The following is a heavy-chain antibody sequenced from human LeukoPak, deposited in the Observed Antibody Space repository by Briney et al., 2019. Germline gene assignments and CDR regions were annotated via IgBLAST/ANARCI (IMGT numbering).Heavy chain of an antibody. CDR2: ISYDGSNK. V-gene: IGHV3-30*03. CDR1: GFTFSSYG. J-gene: IGHJ4*02. CDR3: ARERSGSYVGSGDY. D-gene: IGHD1-26*01. Sequence: GRSLRLSCAASGFTFSSYGMHWVRQAPGKGLEWVAVISYDGSNKYYADSVKGRFTISRDNSKNTLYLQMNSLRAEDTAVYYCARERSGSYVGSGDYWGQGTLVTVSS.